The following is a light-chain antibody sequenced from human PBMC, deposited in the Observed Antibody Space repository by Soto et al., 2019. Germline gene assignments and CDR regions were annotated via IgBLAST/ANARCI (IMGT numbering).Light chain of an antibody. CDR3: QQYNNWPTT. J-gene: IGKJ1*01. V-gene: IGKV3-15*01. Sequence: VLTHSPDTLSLSPGERATLSCRASQSVGSNLAWYQHKPGQAPRLLIYGASTRATGIPARFSGSGSGTEFTLTISSLQSEDFAVYYCQQYNNWPTTFGQATKVDIK. CDR2: GAS. CDR1: QSVGSN.